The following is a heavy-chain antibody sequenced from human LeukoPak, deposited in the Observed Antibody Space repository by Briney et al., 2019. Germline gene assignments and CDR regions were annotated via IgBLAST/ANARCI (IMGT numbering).Heavy chain of an antibody. CDR1: GFTFSSYS. J-gene: IGHJ5*02. CDR3: ARDHGGSYGP. V-gene: IGHV3-21*01. D-gene: IGHD1-26*01. Sequence: GGSLRLSCAASGFTFSSYSMNWVRQAPGKGLEWVSSISSSSSYIYYADSVKGRFTISRDNAKNSLYLQMNSLRAEDTAVYYCARDHGGSYGPWGQGTLATVSS. CDR2: ISSSSSYI.